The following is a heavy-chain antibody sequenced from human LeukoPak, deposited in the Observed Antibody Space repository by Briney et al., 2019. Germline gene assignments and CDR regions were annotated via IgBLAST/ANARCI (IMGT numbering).Heavy chain of an antibody. V-gene: IGHV1-24*01. Sequence: ASVKVSCKVSGYTLTVLSMHWVRQAPGKGLEWMGGFDPEDGETIYAQKFQGRVTMTEDTSTDTAYMELSSLRSEDTAVYYCARDLGTSGVTDYYYYGMDVWGQGTTVTVSS. J-gene: IGHJ6*02. CDR2: FDPEDGET. D-gene: IGHD2-21*02. CDR3: ARDLGTSGVTDYYYYGMDV. CDR1: GYTLTVLS.